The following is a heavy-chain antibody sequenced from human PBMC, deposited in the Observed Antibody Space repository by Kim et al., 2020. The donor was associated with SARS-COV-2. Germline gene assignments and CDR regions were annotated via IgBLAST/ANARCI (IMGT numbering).Heavy chain of an antibody. CDR2: INAGNGNT. D-gene: IGHD6-13*01. CDR1: GYTFTSYA. CDR3: ARVGIAAAGGYYYYYYGMDV. J-gene: IGHJ6*02. V-gene: IGHV1-3*01. Sequence: ASVKVSCKASGYTFTSYAMHWVRQAPGQRLEWMGWINAGNGNTKYSQKFQGRVTITRDTSASTAYMELSSLRSEDTAVYYCARVGIAAAGGYYYYYYGMDVGGQGTTVTVS.